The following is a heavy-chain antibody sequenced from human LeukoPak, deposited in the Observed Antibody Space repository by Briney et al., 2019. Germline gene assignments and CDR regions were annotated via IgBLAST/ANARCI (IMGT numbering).Heavy chain of an antibody. CDR3: ARVFYDSSGYYHY. D-gene: IGHD3-22*01. J-gene: IGHJ4*02. CDR2: ISGSGSST. CDR1: GFTFSSYA. V-gene: IGHV3-23*01. Sequence: GGSLRLSCAASGFTFSSYAMSWVRQAPGKGLEWISAISGSGSSTYYADSVKGRITISRDNSKNTLYLQMNSLRSDDTAVYYCARVFYDSSGYYHYWGQGTLVTVSS.